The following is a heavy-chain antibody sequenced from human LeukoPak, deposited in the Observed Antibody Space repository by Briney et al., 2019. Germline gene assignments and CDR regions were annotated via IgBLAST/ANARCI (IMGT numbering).Heavy chain of an antibody. J-gene: IGHJ4*02. V-gene: IGHV4-4*07. D-gene: IGHD6-6*01. CDR1: GGSISSYY. CDR2: IYASGST. CDR3: ARGRGSSFPRAFDY. Sequence: SETLSLTCTVSGGSISSYYWSWIRQPAGKGLEWIGRIYASGSTYYNPSLKSLVTMSVDTSKNQFSLRLTTVTAADTAVYYCARGRGSSFPRAFDYWGQGTLVTVSS.